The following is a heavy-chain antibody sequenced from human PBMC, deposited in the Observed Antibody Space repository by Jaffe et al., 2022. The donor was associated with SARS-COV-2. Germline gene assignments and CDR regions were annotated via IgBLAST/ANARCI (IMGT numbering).Heavy chain of an antibody. CDR2: INTNTGNP. Sequence: QVQLVQSGSELREPGASVKVSCKASEYTFTTYAINWVRQAPGQGLEWMGWINTNTGNPTYAQGFTGRFVFSLDTSVSTSYLQIDSLKAEDTAVYYCARSHYCGSPTCRHWYFDLWGRGTQVTVSS. V-gene: IGHV7-4-1*01. CDR1: EYTFTTYA. J-gene: IGHJ2*01. D-gene: IGHD2-2*01. CDR3: ARSHYCGSPTCRHWYFDL.